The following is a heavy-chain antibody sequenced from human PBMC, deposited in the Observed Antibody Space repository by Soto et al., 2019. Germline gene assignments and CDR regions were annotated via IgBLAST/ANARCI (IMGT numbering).Heavy chain of an antibody. CDR1: GYSCTSYG. CDR2: IYPGDSDT. CDR3: ARSYCGGDCYRAYFDY. J-gene: IGHJ4*02. D-gene: IGHD2-21*01. Sequence: PGESLRIWWRGSGYSCTSYGIGWVRQMPGKGREGMGIIYPGDSDTRYSPSFQGQVTISADKSISTAYLQWSSLKASDTAMYYCARSYCGGDCYRAYFDYWGQGTLVTVSS. V-gene: IGHV5-51*01.